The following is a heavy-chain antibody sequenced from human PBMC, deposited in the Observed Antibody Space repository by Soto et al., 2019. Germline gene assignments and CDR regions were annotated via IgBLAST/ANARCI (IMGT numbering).Heavy chain of an antibody. Sequence: EVQLLESGGGLVQPGGSLRLSCAASGFTFSSYAMSWVRQAPGKGLAWVSAISRSSSDIYYADSVKGRFTISRDNAKHSLYLQMNSLRAEDTAVYYCARGTLTNGWYFHGMDVWGLGTKVTVS. CDR3: ARGTLTNGWYFHGMDV. V-gene: IGHV3-21*01. CDR2: ISRSSSDI. D-gene: IGHD6-19*01. J-gene: IGHJ6*02. CDR1: GFTFSSYA.